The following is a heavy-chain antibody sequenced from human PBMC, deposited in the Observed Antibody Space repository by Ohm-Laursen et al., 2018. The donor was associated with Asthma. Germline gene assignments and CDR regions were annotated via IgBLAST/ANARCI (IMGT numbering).Heavy chain of an antibody. D-gene: IGHD3-22*01. Sequence: ASVKVSCKASGYTFTSYAMHWVRQAPGQRLEWMGWINAGNGNTKYSQKFQGRVTITRDTSASTAYMELSSLRSEDTAVYYCARDLVYYYDSSGYGPLAFDIWGQGTMVTVSS. V-gene: IGHV1-3*01. CDR1: GYTFTSYA. CDR2: INAGNGNT. CDR3: ARDLVYYYDSSGYGPLAFDI. J-gene: IGHJ3*02.